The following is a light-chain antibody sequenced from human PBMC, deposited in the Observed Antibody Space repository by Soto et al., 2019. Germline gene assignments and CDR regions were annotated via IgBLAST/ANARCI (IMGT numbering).Light chain of an antibody. Sequence: EIVLTQSPGTLSLSSGERATLSCRASQSVSSSYLAWYQQKPCQAPRLLVYATSSRATVLPDRLSGSGSGTDFTLTIRRLEPEDFAVYYCQQYGSSSFTCGQGTKMEIK. CDR2: ATS. V-gene: IGKV3-20*01. J-gene: IGKJ2*01. CDR3: QQYGSSSFT. CDR1: QSVSSSY.